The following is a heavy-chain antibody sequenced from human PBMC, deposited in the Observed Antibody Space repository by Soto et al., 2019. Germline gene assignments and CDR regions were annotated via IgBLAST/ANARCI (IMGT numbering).Heavy chain of an antibody. V-gene: IGHV3-23*01. D-gene: IGHD2-15*01. CDR2: IDGSGRNT. Sequence: EVQLLESGGGLVQPGGSLRLSCAASGFTFSSYAMSWVRQAPGKGLEWVSGIDGSGRNTYYADSVKGRFTISRDNSKNTLSVQMNGLRVEDTALYYCAKDGGSVCSGGTCYFQAPDYWGQGTRVTVSS. CDR1: GFTFSSYA. CDR3: AKDGGSVCSGGTCYFQAPDY. J-gene: IGHJ4*02.